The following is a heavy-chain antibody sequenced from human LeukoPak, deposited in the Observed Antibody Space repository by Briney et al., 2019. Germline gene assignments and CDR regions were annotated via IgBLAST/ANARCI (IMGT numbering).Heavy chain of an antibody. CDR3: ARGSEYTSSTNYYFDY. D-gene: IGHD6-6*01. Sequence: GGSLRLTCAASGFTFSGYWMSWVRQAPGKGLEWVANIKQDGSEKHYVDSVKGRFTISRDNAKKSLFLHMNSLRVEDTAVYYCARGSEYTSSTNYYFDYWSQGTLVTVSS. V-gene: IGHV3-7*01. J-gene: IGHJ4*02. CDR1: GFTFSGYW. CDR2: IKQDGSEK.